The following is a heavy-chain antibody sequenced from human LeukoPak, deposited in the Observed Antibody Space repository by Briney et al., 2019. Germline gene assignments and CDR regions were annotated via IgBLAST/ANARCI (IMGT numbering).Heavy chain of an antibody. V-gene: IGHV3-21*01. D-gene: IGHD3-3*01. J-gene: IGHJ5*02. CDR1: GFTFSSYS. CDR2: ISSSSSYI. Sequence: GGSLRLSCAASGFTFSSYSMNWVRQAPGKGLDWVSSISSSSSYIYYADSVKGRSTISRDNAKNSLYLQMNSLRAEDTAVYYCARVYSTIFGVVRNWFDPWGQGTLVTVSS. CDR3: ARVYSTIFGVVRNWFDP.